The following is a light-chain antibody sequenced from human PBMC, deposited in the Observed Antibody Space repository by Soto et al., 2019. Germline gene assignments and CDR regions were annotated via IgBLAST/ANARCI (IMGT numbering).Light chain of an antibody. CDR2: EVT. Sequence: QSVLTQPASVSGSPGQSITISCTGTSGDIGSYNRVSWYQQHPGKAPKLIIYEVTDRPSGVSNRFSGSKSGNTASLTISGLQPEDEADYYCQSYDSSLTTFVFGTGTKVTVL. CDR3: QSYDSSLTTFV. J-gene: IGLJ1*01. V-gene: IGLV2-14*01. CDR1: SGDIGSYNR.